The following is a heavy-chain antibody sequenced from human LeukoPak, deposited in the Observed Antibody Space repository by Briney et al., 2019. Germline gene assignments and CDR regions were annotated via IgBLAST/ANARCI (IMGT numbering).Heavy chain of an antibody. V-gene: IGHV3-74*01. Sequence: PGGSLRLSRAASGFTFSSYWMHWVRQAPGKGLVWVSRTSSDGSTTTYADSVKGRFTISRDNAKNTLYLQMNSLRAEDTAVYYCARPRAGYSVFDYWGQGTLVTVSS. CDR1: GFTFSSYW. CDR2: TSSDGSTT. J-gene: IGHJ4*02. CDR3: ARPRAGYSVFDY. D-gene: IGHD6-13*01.